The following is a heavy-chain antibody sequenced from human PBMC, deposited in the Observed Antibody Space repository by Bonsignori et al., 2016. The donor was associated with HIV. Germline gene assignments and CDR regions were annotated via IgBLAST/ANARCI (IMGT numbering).Heavy chain of an antibody. D-gene: IGHD1-26*01. CDR3: ARALRSLGWFDP. Sequence: GGSLRLSCAASGFTFSSYDMHWVRQATGKGLERVSAIGTAGDTYYPGSVKGRFTISRENAKNSLYLQMNSLRAGDTAVYYCARALRSLGWFDPWGQGTLVTVSS. CDR2: IGTAGDT. J-gene: IGHJ5*02. CDR1: GFTFSSYD. V-gene: IGHV3-13*01.